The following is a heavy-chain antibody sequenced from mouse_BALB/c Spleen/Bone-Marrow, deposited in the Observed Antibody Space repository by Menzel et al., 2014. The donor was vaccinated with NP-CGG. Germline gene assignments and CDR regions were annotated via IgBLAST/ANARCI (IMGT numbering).Heavy chain of an antibody. CDR2: IDPSDSYT. D-gene: IGHD2-4*01. Sequence: QVHVKQSGAELVKPGASVKLSCKASGYTFTSYWMHWVKQRPGQGLEWIGEIDPSDSYTNYNQKFKGKATLTVDKSSSTAYMRLSSLTSEDSAVYYCARSRGYHDYWYFDVWGAGTTVTVSS. V-gene: IGHV1-69*02. J-gene: IGHJ1*01. CDR3: ARSRGYHDYWYFDV. CDR1: GYTFTSYW.